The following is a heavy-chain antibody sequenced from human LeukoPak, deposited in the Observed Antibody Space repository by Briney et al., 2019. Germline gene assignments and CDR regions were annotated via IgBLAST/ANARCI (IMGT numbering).Heavy chain of an antibody. J-gene: IGHJ4*02. D-gene: IGHD3-10*01. CDR1: GFTFSSYW. CDR3: ARGLSGITWLLDF. CDR2: IKQDGSEK. Sequence: PGGSLRLSCAASGFTFSSYWMSWVRQAPGKGLEWVANIKQDGSEKYYVDSVKGRFTISRDNSKNTLYLQMNSLRPEDTAVYYCARGLSGITWLLDFWGQGTVVTVSS. V-gene: IGHV3-7*04.